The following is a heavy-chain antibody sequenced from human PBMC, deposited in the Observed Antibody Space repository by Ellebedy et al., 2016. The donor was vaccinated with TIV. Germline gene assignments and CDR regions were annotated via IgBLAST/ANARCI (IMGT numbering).Heavy chain of an antibody. CDR1: GYIFTTFS. D-gene: IGHD3-10*01. Sequence: ASVKVSXXASGYIFTTFSITWVRQVPGQGLEWMGFANTFSGNTKFAQKFQGRVSMTTDSSTHTAYMDLRSLRSDDTAMYYCAKTSGWGYGENWGQGTLVTVSS. CDR2: ANTFSGNT. V-gene: IGHV1-18*04. CDR3: AKTSGWGYGEN. J-gene: IGHJ4*02.